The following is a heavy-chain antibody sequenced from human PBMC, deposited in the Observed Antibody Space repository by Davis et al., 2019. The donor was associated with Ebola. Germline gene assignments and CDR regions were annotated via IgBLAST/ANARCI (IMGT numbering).Heavy chain of an antibody. CDR2: IKEDGSEK. CDR3: ARRNGGSEY. V-gene: IGHV3-7*01. D-gene: IGHD2-15*01. CDR1: GFTFSSSW. J-gene: IGHJ4*02. Sequence: PGGSLRLSCVASGFTFSSSWMNWVRQAPGKGLEWVTTIKEDGSEKAYVDSVKGRFTISRDNAKNSLYLQLNSLRAEDTAVYYCARRNGGSEYWGQGTLVTVSS.